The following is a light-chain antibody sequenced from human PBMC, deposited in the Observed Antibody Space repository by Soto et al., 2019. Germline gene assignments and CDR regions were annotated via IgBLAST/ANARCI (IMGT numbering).Light chain of an antibody. Sequence: DIQMTQSPSSLSASVGDRVTITCRASQDISNYVAWYQQKPGKVPRLLMYATSTLQAGVPSRFSGSGSATHFTLTISSLQPDDVATYYCQKYNSAPYTFGQGTKLEIK. CDR3: QKYNSAPYT. V-gene: IGKV1-27*01. CDR1: QDISNY. CDR2: ATS. J-gene: IGKJ2*01.